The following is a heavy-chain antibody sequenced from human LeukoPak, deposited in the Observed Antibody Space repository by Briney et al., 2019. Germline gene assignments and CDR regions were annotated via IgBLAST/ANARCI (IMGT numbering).Heavy chain of an antibody. D-gene: IGHD6-13*01. CDR1: GGSISSYY. CDR2: IYASGNT. V-gene: IGHV4-4*07. CDR3: ARGRGSSWYYFYS. Sequence: SETVSLTCTVSGGSISSYYWSWVRQPAGKGLEWIGRIYASGNTNYNPSLKGRVTMTVDTSKNQFSLNLSSVTAADTAVYSCARGRGSSWYYFYSWGQGTLVTVSS. J-gene: IGHJ4*02.